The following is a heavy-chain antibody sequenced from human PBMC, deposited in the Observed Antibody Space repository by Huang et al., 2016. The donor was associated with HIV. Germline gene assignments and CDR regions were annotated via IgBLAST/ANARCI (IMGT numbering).Heavy chain of an antibody. CDR3: ARGQGGYYYYYMDV. CDR1: GGSFSGYY. J-gene: IGHJ6*03. V-gene: IGHV4-34*01. Sequence: QVQLQQWGAGLLRPSETLSLTCAVYGGSFSGYYGTWIRQPPGKGLERIGEINHSESTNYNPSLKSRVTISVDTSRNQFSLTGTSVTAADTAVYYCARGQGGYYYYYMDVWGKGTTVTVSS. CDR2: INHSEST.